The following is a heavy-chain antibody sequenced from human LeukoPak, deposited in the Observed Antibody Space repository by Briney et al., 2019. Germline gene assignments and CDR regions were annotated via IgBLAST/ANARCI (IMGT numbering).Heavy chain of an antibody. CDR3: VRDYGPGGFGP. CDR1: GFRFDNYD. V-gene: IGHV3-13*01. D-gene: IGHD3-10*01. J-gene: IGHJ5*02. CDR2: IGTGGDT. Sequence: PGGALELSCAVSGFRFDNYDMQWGRQLSGEGLEWVAAIGTGGDTYYRDSVKGRFTISRGNAKNSLYLQMNSLRVGDTAVYYCVRDYGPGGFGPWGQGALVTVSS.